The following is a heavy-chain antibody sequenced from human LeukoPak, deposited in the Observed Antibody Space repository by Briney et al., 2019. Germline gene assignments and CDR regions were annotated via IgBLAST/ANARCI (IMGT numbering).Heavy chain of an antibody. CDR1: GFTFTSYG. J-gene: IGHJ6*02. V-gene: IGHV3-30*18. Sequence: PGGSLRLSCAASGFTFTSYGMHWVRQAPGKGLEWVAVISYDGSNKYYADSVKGRFTISRDNSKNTLYLQMNSLRAEDTAVYYCLEDLLAMGHYYGMDVWGQGTTVTVSS. CDR2: ISYDGSNK. CDR3: LEDLLAMGHYYGMDV. D-gene: IGHD5-18*01.